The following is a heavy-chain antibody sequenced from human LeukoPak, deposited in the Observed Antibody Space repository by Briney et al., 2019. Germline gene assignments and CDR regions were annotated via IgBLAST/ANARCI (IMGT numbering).Heavy chain of an antibody. V-gene: IGHV3-30*02. D-gene: IGHD3-22*01. CDR2: IRYDGSNK. CDR3: AKIRGQSYSDTSGHFFIDDAFDL. CDR1: GFTFSSYG. J-gene: IGHJ3*01. Sequence: PGGSLRLSCAASGFTFSSYGMHWVRQAPGKGLEWVAFIRYDGSNKYYADSVKGRFTISRDNSKNTLYLQMNSLRAEDTAVYYCAKIRGQSYSDTSGHFFIDDAFDLWGQGTMVTVSS.